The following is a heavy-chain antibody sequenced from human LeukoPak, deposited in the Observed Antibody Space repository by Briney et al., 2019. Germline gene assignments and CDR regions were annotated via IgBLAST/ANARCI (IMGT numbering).Heavy chain of an antibody. D-gene: IGHD3-16*01. CDR3: ARTPRGEFSDY. Sequence: PSETLSLTCSVSGYSISSGYYWSWIRQPPGKGLEWIGYLYYSGSTNYNPSLKSRVTISVDTSKNQFSLKLTSVTAADTAVYYCARTPRGEFSDYWGQGTLVTVSS. CDR2: LYYSGST. V-gene: IGHV4-61*01. CDR1: GYSISSGYY. J-gene: IGHJ4*02.